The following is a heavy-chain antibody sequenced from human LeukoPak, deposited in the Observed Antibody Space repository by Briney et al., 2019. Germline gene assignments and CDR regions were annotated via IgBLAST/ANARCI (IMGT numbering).Heavy chain of an antibody. CDR1: GGSISSSSYY. Sequence: SETLSLTCTVSGGSISSSSYYWGWIRQPPGKGLEWIGSIYYSGSTYYNPSLKSRVTVSVDTSKNQFSLKLSSVTAADTAVYYCARQLQPFDYWGQGTLVTVSS. CDR2: IYYSGST. CDR3: ARQLQPFDY. D-gene: IGHD2-15*01. V-gene: IGHV4-39*01. J-gene: IGHJ4*02.